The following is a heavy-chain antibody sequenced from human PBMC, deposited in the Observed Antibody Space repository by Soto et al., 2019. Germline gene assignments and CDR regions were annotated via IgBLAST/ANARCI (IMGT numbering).Heavy chain of an antibody. CDR3: ARDTSHYFDH. CDR1: GYTFTGYS. J-gene: IGHJ4*02. Sequence: ASVKVSCKASGYTFTGYSMHWMRQAPGQGPEWMGWITPYNGKTHYAQKFQDRVTMTTDTAATTAYMDLRSLTSDDSAMYFCARDTSHYFDHWGQGILVTVSS. CDR2: ITPYNGKT. V-gene: IGHV1-18*04. D-gene: IGHD2-2*01.